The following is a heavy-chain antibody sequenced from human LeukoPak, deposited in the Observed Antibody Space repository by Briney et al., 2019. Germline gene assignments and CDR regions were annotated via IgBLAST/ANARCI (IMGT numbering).Heavy chain of an antibody. D-gene: IGHD3-10*01. CDR3: ARDRVLRQFDY. CDR1: AFTFSNYW. J-gene: IGHJ4*02. CDR2: IKQDGSEK. V-gene: IGHV3-7*01. Sequence: GGSLRLSCATSAFTFSNYWMSWVRQAPGKGLEWVANIKQDGSEKYYVDSVKGRFTISRDNAKNTLYLQMNSLRAEDTAVYYCARDRVLRQFDYWGQGTLVTVSS.